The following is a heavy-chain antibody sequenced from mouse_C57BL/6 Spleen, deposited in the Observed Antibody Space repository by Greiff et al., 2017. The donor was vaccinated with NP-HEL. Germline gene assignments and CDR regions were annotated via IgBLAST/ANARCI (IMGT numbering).Heavy chain of an antibody. V-gene: IGHV1-4*01. J-gene: IGHJ2*01. CDR3: ARDDYDEDYFDY. Sequence: QVQLQQSGAVLARPGASVKMSCKASGYTFTSYTMHWVKQRPGQGLEWIGYINPSSGYTKYNQKFKDKSTLTADKSSSTAYMQLSSLTSEDSAVYYCARDDYDEDYFDYWGQGTTLTVSS. CDR1: GYTFTSYT. CDR2: INPSSGYT. D-gene: IGHD2-4*01.